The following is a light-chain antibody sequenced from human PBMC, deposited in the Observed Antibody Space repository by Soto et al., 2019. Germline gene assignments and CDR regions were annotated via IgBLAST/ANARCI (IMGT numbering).Light chain of an antibody. V-gene: IGKV3-11*01. CDR3: QQRSNSWT. J-gene: IGKJ1*01. CDR1: QSVGSY. CDR2: GAS. Sequence: EIVLTQSPATLSLSPGERATLSCRASQSVGSYLAWYQQKSGQAPSLLIYGASNRATGIPARFSGSGSGTDITLTISSLEPEDFAVYYCQQRSNSWTFGQGTRVEIK.